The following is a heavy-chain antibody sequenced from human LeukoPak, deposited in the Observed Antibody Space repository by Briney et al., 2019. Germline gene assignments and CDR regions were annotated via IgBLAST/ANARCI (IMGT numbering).Heavy chain of an antibody. Sequence: GGSLRLSCSASGFTFSSCAMHWVRQAPGKGLEYVSAISSNGGSTYYADSVKGRFTISRDNSKNTLYLQMSSLRAEDTAVYYCVKDRRGSRSPVDYWGQGTLVTVSS. J-gene: IGHJ4*02. CDR1: GFTFSSCA. D-gene: IGHD6-13*01. CDR2: ISSNGGST. V-gene: IGHV3-64D*06. CDR3: VKDRRGSRSPVDY.